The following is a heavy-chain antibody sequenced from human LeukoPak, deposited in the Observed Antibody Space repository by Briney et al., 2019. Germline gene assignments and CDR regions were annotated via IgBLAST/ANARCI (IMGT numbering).Heavy chain of an antibody. J-gene: IGHJ6*03. CDR1: GFIFNNYG. Sequence: GGSLRLSCGGSGFIFNNYGMNWVRQAPGKGLEWVSSVTISGDTTYYADSVKGRFTISRDNSKNTVFLVMSSLRAEDTAVYYCARGRGRNPSGYYYYMDVWGKGTTVTISS. V-gene: IGHV3-23*01. CDR3: ARGRGRNPSGYYYYMDV. D-gene: IGHD2-15*01. CDR2: VTISGDTT.